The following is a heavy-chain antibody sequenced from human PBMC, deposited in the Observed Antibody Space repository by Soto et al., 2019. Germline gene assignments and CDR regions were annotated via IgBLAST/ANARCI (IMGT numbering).Heavy chain of an antibody. V-gene: IGHV1-18*01. CDR3: ATSPLLNDILSGNPQRYDR. J-gene: IGHJ5*02. D-gene: IGHD3-9*01. Sequence: APEEASCKASCYTFTSHGISWVRQAPGQVLEWMGWTSAYNGNKNYAQKLQGRITMTTDTSTSTAYMELRSLRSDDTAVYYCATSPLLNDILSGNPQRYDRWGRGSPIT. CDR2: TSAYNGNK. CDR1: CYTFTSHG.